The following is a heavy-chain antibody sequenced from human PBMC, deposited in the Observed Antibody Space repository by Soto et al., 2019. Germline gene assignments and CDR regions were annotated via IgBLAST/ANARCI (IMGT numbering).Heavy chain of an antibody. CDR1: GFTFSSYG. D-gene: IGHD2-2*01. V-gene: IGHV3-30*18. Sequence: QVQLVESGGGVVQPGRSLRLSCAASGFTFSSYGMRWVRQAPGKGLEWVAIISFDGSNKYYADSVKGRFTISRDNSKNMLYLQMNSLRAEDTAVYYCAKDLVPAAIYYYGMDVWGQGTTVTVSS. CDR2: ISFDGSNK. J-gene: IGHJ6*02. CDR3: AKDLVPAAIYYYGMDV.